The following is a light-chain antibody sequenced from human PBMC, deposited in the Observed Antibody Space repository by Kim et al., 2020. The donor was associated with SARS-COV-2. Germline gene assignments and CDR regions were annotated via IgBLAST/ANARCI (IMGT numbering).Light chain of an antibody. CDR1: QTISTW. Sequence: SASVGDRVTITCRASQTISTWLAWYQQKPGKPPNALISDASSLESGVPSRFSGSGSGTEFTLTISSLQPDDFATYYCQEYNSEFTFGPGTKVDIK. CDR2: DAS. CDR3: QEYNSEFT. J-gene: IGKJ3*01. V-gene: IGKV1-5*01.